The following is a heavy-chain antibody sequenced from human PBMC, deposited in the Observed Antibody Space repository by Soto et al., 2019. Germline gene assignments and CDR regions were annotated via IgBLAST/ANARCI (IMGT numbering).Heavy chain of an antibody. Sequence: SETLSLTCTVSGASINNYYWSWIRQPPGKKLEWIGYVYNSGTTNYNPSFESRVTISADTSKNQFSLKLRSVTAADTAVYYCGNYKRSGFYVFDYWGQGIQVT. CDR1: GASINNYY. CDR3: GNYKRSGFYVFDY. V-gene: IGHV4-59*08. J-gene: IGHJ4*02. CDR2: VYNSGTT. D-gene: IGHD2-2*01.